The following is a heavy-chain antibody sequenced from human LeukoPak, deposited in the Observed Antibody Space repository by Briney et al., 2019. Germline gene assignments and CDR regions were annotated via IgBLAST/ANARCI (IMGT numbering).Heavy chain of an antibody. D-gene: IGHD5-18*01. V-gene: IGHV3-48*03. CDR3: AREASSLSSGWDKNFIS. J-gene: IGHJ4*02. Sequence: PGGSLRLSCAASGFTFSNFEMSWVRQAPGKGLEWLSYISSGGGGSTIYYADSVKGRFTISRDNAKNSLYLQMNSLRAEDTAVYYCAREASSLSSGWDKNFISWGQGTLVTVSS. CDR1: GFTFSNFE. CDR2: ISSGGGGSTI.